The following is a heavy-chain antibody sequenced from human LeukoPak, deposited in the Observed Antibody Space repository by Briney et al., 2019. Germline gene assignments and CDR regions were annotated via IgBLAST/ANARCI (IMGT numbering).Heavy chain of an antibody. CDR3: AREGDSGSSSWYTNWFEP. CDR1: GGTFSSYA. V-gene: IGHV1-69*05. J-gene: IGHJ5*02. CDR2: IIPIFGTA. D-gene: IGHD6-13*01. Sequence: ASVKVSCKASGGTFSSYAISWVRQAPGQGLEWMGGIIPIFGTANYAQKFQGRVTITTDESTSTAYMELSSLRSEDTAVYYCAREGDSGSSSWYTNWFEPWGQGTLVTVSS.